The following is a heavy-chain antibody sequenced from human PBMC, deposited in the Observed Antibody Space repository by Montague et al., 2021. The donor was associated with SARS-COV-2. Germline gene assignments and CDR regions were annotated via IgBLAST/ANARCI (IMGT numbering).Heavy chain of an antibody. CDR1: GFTVSSTY. Sequence: SLRLSCAASGFTVSSTYMNWVRQVPGKGLEWVSSISSSSVTYSADSLKGRFTISRDNSKNTVYLQMNSLRAEDTAVYFCARESSQFFGSGPLDYWSQGSRAPVSP. D-gene: IGHD3-10*01. CDR3: ARESSQFFGSGPLDY. J-gene: IGHJ4*02. CDR2: ISSSSVT. V-gene: IGHV3-66*01.